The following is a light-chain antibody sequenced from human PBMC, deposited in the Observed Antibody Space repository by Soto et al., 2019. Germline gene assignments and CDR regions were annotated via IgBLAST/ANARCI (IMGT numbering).Light chain of an antibody. CDR2: AVS. CDR1: SSDVGAYNY. V-gene: IGLV2-8*01. Sequence: QSALTQPASVSGSPGQSITISCTGTSSDVGAYNYVSWYQQHPDKAPKLMIYAVSKRPSGVPDRFSGSKSGNTASLTVSGLQAEDEADYYCSSYAGSNNYVFGSGTKVTVL. J-gene: IGLJ1*01. CDR3: SSYAGSNNYV.